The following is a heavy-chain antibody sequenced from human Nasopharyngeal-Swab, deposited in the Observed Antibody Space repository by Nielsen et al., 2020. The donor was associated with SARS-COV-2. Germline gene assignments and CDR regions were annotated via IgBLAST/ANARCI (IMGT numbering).Heavy chain of an antibody. J-gene: IGHJ4*02. D-gene: IGHD6-13*01. Sequence: GGSLRLSCAASGFTFSSYAMSWVRQAPGKGLEWVSAISGSGGSTYYADSVKGRFTISRDDSKNTLYLQMNSLRAEDTAVYYCAKEVAAAIGEYYFDYWGQGTLVTVSS. V-gene: IGHV3-23*01. CDR1: GFTFSSYA. CDR3: AKEVAAAIGEYYFDY. CDR2: ISGSGGST.